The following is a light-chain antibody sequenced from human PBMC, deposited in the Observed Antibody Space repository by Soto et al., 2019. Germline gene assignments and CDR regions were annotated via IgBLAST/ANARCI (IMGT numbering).Light chain of an antibody. CDR2: DNN. V-gene: IGLV1-51*01. CDR1: SSNIGNND. Sequence: QSIVRHPPAVTSATGEKVTTSCSKSSSNIGNNDVSWYQQLPGTAPKLLIYDNNKRPSGIPDRFSGSKSGTSATLGITGLLTVDEADYYCGTWEVWPFVVVFGGGTELTV. J-gene: IGLJ2*01. CDR3: GTWEVWPFVVV.